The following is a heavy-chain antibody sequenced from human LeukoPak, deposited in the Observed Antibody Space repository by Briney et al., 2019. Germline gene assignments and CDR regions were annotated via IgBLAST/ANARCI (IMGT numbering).Heavy chain of an antibody. D-gene: IGHD6-19*01. Sequence: ASVKVSCKASGYTFTSYDINWVRQAPGQGLEWMGIINPSGGSTSYAQKFQGRVTMTRDTSTSTVYMELSSLRSEDTAVYYCARIAVAGRRTFDYWGQGTLVTVSS. CDR2: INPSGGST. V-gene: IGHV1-46*01. CDR1: GYTFTSYD. CDR3: ARIAVAGRRTFDY. J-gene: IGHJ4*02.